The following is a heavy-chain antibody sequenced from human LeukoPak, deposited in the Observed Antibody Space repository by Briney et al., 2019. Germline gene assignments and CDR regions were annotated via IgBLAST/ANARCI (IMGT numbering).Heavy chain of an antibody. D-gene: IGHD3-3*01. CDR2: IRYDGSNK. CDR3: AKGYWSGYSFDNWFDP. Sequence: GGSLRLSCAVSGFTFSDYGMHWVRQAPGKGLEWVAFIRYDGSNKYYADSVKGRFTISRDNSKNTLYLQMNTLRAEDTAVYFCAKGYWSGYSFDNWFDPWGQGTLVTVSS. CDR1: GFTFSDYG. V-gene: IGHV3-30*02. J-gene: IGHJ5*02.